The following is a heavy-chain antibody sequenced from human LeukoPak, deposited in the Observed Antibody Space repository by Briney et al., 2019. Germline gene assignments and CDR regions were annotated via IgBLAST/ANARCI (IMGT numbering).Heavy chain of an antibody. CDR3: ARDQRGTGTSFDY. V-gene: IGHV3-21*01. CDR2: ISSSSSYI. D-gene: IGHD1-1*01. CDR1: GFTFSSYS. J-gene: IGHJ4*02. Sequence: GGSLRLSCAASGFTFSSYSMNWVRQAPGKGLEWVSSISSSSSYIYYADSVKGRFTISRDNAKNSLSLQMTSLRAEDTAVYYCARDQRGTGTSFDYWGQGTLVTVSS.